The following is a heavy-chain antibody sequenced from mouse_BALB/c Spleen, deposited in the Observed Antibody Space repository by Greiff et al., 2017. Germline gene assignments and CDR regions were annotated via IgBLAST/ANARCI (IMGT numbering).Heavy chain of an antibody. D-gene: IGHD2-1*01. J-gene: IGHJ3*01. CDR1: GYTFTSYW. Sequence: VQLQQSGAELARPGASVKLSCKASGYTFTSYWMQWVKQRPGQGLEWIGAIYPGDGDTRYTQKFKGKATLTADKSSSTAYMQLSSLASEDSAVYYCARDGNYVPFAYWGQGTLVTVSA. CDR2: IYPGDGDT. V-gene: IGHV1-87*01. CDR3: ARDGNYVPFAY.